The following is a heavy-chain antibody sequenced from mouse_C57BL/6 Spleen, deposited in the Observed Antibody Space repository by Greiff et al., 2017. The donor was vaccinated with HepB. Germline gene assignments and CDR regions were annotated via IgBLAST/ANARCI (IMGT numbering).Heavy chain of an antibody. Sequence: VQLQQSGAELVKPGASVKISCKASGYAFSSYWMNWVKQRPGKGLEWIGQIYPGDGDTNYNGKFKGKATLTADKSSSTAYMQLSSLTSEDSAVYFCARGATVVAPLFDHWGQGTTLTVSS. CDR3: ARGATVVAPLFDH. J-gene: IGHJ2*01. D-gene: IGHD1-1*01. CDR2: IYPGDGDT. V-gene: IGHV1-80*01. CDR1: GYAFSSYW.